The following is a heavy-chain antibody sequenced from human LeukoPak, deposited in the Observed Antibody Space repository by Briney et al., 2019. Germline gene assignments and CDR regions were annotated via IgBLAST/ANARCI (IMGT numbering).Heavy chain of an antibody. CDR2: IYHSGST. V-gene: IGHV4-38-2*02. J-gene: IGHJ3*02. CDR3: ARAYDSSGYYYAAQRSTNAFDI. Sequence: SETLSLTCTVSGYSISSGYYWGWIRQPPGKGLEWIGSIYHSGSTYYNPSLKSRVTISVDTSKNQFSLKLSSVTAADTAVYYCARAYDSSGYYYAAQRSTNAFDIWGQGTMVTVSS. D-gene: IGHD3-22*01. CDR1: GYSISSGYY.